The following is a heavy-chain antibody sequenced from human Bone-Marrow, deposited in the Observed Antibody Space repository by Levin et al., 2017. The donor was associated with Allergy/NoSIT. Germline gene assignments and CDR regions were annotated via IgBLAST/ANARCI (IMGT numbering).Heavy chain of an antibody. CDR3: AKGARSNNDHFDY. D-gene: IGHD1-1*01. CDR2: LSGGGGYT. J-gene: IGHJ4*02. CDR1: GFTFRNYA. Sequence: GESLKISCAASGFTFRNYAMTWVRQAPGKRLEWVSGLSGGGGYTYYADSVKGRFTISRDNSKNTLYLQMSSLRVEDTAVYYCAKGARSNNDHFDYWGQGTLVTVSS. V-gene: IGHV3-23*01.